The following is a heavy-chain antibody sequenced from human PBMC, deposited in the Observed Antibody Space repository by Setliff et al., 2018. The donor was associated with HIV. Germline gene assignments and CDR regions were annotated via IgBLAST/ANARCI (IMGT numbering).Heavy chain of an antibody. CDR2: INREETTE. CDR3: VRDINWAFDY. J-gene: IGHJ4*02. D-gene: IGHD1-1*01. V-gene: IGHV3-11*04. Sequence: GGSLRLSCAVSGVTYNDHFMDWVRQAPGKGLEWISYINREETTEWYADSVKGRFIISRDNAKNSLYLQMSSLRAEDTAVYFCVRDINWAFDYWGQGILVTVSS. CDR1: GVTYNDHF.